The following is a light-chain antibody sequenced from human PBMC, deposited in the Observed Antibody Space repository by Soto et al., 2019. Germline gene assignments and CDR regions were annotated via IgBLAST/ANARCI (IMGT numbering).Light chain of an antibody. CDR2: GAS. CDR1: QSVRSSF. J-gene: IGKJ4*02. CDR3: QQCGSSPKT. V-gene: IGKV3-20*01. Sequence: SLSLPPAGFPTLTCRASQSVRSSFLAWYQHKTRQAFRLLIYGASSRATGTPDRFSGSGSGTDFSLIISRLEPEDLAVYDCQQCGSSPKTYGGGTKVXIX.